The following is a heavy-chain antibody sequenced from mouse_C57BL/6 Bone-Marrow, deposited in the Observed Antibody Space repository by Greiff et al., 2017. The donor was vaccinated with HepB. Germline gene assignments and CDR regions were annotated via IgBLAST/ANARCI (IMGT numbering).Heavy chain of an antibody. CDR3: ASCITTVPYAMDY. CDR2: ISYSGST. V-gene: IGHV3-8*01. CDR1: GYSITSDY. J-gene: IGHJ4*01. Sequence: EVQLVESGPGLAKPSQTLSLTCSVTGYSITSDYWNWIRKFPGNKLEYMGYISYSGSTYYNPSLKSRISITRDTSKNQYYLQLNSVTTEDTATYYCASCITTVPYAMDYWGQGTSVTVSS. D-gene: IGHD1-1*01.